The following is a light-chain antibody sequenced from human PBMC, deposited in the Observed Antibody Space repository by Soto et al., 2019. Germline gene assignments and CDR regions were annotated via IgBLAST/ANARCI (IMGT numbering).Light chain of an antibody. CDR1: TSNIGDNY. Sequence: QSVLTQPPSVSAAPRQKVTISCSGSTSNIGDNYASWYQQLPGTAPRLLIYDNNKRPSGIPDRFSGSKSGTSATLGIAGLQTGDEADYYCVTWDSGLSAGVFGGGTKLTVL. J-gene: IGLJ3*02. CDR3: VTWDSGLSAGV. CDR2: DNN. V-gene: IGLV1-51*01.